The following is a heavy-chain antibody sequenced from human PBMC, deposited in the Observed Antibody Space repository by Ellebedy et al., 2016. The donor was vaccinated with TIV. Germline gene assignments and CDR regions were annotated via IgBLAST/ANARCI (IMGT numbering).Heavy chain of an antibody. Sequence: GESLKISCVVSGVHFADYYMNWIRQAPGKGLEWVSYIGSVSSHTNYAESVKGRFTVSRENAKNSLYLQMNSLRAEDTAVYDCARRVAGKASFDYWGQGTLVTVSS. J-gene: IGHJ4*02. CDR1: GVHFADYY. D-gene: IGHD6-19*01. CDR2: IGSVSSHT. V-gene: IGHV3-11*03. CDR3: ARRVAGKASFDY.